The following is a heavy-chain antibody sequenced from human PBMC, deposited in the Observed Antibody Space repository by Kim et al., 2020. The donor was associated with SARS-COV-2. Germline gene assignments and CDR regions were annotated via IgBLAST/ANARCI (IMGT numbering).Heavy chain of an antibody. D-gene: IGHD2-8*01. J-gene: IGHJ4*02. V-gene: IGHV4-39*01. CDR1: GVSISSSGYY. Sequence: SETLSLTCVVSGVSISSSGYYWGWIRQPPGKGLEWVGSVYYTGSTYYNPSLKSRLTISVDTSKNEFSLNLNSVTAADTAVYYCARHNDILPTSDYWGQG. CDR2: VYYTGST. CDR3: ARHNDILPTSDY.